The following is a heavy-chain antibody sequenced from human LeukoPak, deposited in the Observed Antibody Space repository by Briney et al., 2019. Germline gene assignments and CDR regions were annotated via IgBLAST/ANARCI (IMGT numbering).Heavy chain of an antibody. D-gene: IGHD1-26*01. J-gene: IGHJ4*02. CDR3: ARPGVSGSWDYYFDY. V-gene: IGHV3-30-3*01. Sequence: GRSLRLSCVASGFTFSSYAMHWVRQAPGKGLEWVAVISYDGSNKYYADSVKGRFTISRDNSKNTLYLQMNSLRAEDTAVYYCARPGVSGSWDYYFDYWGQGTLVTVSS. CDR2: ISYDGSNK. CDR1: GFTFSSYA.